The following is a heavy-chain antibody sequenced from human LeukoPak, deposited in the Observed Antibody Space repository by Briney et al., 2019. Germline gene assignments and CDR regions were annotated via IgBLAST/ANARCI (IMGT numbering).Heavy chain of an antibody. CDR3: ARMIGLGEVSPYFDY. CDR2: IHPRDSDI. J-gene: IGHJ4*02. CDR1: GYSFTTYW. V-gene: IGHV5-51*01. D-gene: IGHD3-16*02. Sequence: GESLKISCKGSGYSFTTYWIGWVRQMPGKGLEWMGIIHPRDSDIRYSPPFQGQVTISADKSISTAYLQWNSLKASDTAMYYCARMIGLGEVSPYFDYWGQGSLVTVSS.